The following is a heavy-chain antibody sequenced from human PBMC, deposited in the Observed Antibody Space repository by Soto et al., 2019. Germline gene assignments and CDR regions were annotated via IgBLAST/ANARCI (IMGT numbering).Heavy chain of an antibody. V-gene: IGHV4-38-2*01. D-gene: IGHD3-10*01. J-gene: IGHJ5*02. CDR2: IYHSGIT. CDR3: ARDVLLWFGEYWFDP. Sequence: SETLSLTCAVSGYSISSGYYWCWIRQPPGKGLEWIGSIYHSGITYYNPSLKSRVTISVDTSKNQFSMKLSSVTAADTAVYYCARDVLLWFGEYWFDPWGQGTMVTVSS. CDR1: GYSISSGYY.